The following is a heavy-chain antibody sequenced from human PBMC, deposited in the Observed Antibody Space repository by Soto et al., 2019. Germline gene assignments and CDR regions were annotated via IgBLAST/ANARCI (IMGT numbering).Heavy chain of an antibody. CDR3: ARGMLRYCSAASCYPLSY. J-gene: IGHJ4*02. CDR2: MNPNSGNT. Sequence: ASVKVSCKASGYTFTNYDINWVRQATGQGLEWMGWMNPNSGNTGYAQKFQDTVTMTRNTSISTAYMELSSLRSEDTAVYYCARGMLRYCSAASCYPLSYWGQGTLVTVSS. V-gene: IGHV1-8*01. CDR1: GYTFTNYD. D-gene: IGHD2-15*01.